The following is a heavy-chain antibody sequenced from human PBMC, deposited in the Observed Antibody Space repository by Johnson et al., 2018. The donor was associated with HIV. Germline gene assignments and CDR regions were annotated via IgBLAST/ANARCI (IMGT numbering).Heavy chain of an antibody. J-gene: IGHJ3*02. CDR2: INWNTGSI. D-gene: IGHD6-6*01. CDR1: GFTFSSYW. CDR3: AKDWSSSSRAFDI. Sequence: VRLVESGGGLVQPGGSLRLSCAASGFTFSSYWMHWVRQAPGKGLVWVSRINWNTGSIGYGDSVKGRFTISRDNATNSLFLQMNSLRAEDTAVYYCAKDWSSSSRAFDIWGQGTMVTVSS. V-gene: IGHV3-74*01.